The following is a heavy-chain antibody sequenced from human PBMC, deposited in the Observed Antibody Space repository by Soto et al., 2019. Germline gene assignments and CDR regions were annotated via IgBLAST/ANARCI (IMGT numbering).Heavy chain of an antibody. CDR1: GFTFSSYA. CDR2: SSGSGGST. CDR3: AKLSGSYYDY. Sequence: LSCAASGFTFSSYALSWVRQAPGKGLEWVSGSSGSGGSTYYADSVKGRFTISRDNSKNTLYLQMNSLRAEDTAVYYCAKLSGSYYDYWGQGTLVTVSS. V-gene: IGHV3-23*01. J-gene: IGHJ4*02. D-gene: IGHD1-26*01.